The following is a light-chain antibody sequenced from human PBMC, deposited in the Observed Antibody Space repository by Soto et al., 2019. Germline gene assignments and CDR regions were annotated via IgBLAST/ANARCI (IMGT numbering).Light chain of an antibody. J-gene: IGLJ2*01. CDR1: GSDVGGYNY. V-gene: IGLV2-14*01. CDR3: SSYTSVSTPLV. Sequence: QSALTQAASVSGSPGQSITISCTGTGSDVGGYNYVSWYQQHPGKAPKVMIYDVSNRPSGVSNRFSGSKSGNTASLTISGLHAEDEADYYCSSYTSVSTPLVFGGGTKLTVL. CDR2: DVS.